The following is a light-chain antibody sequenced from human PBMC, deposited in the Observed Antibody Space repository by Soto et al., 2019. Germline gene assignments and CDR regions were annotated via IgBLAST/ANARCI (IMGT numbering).Light chain of an antibody. J-gene: IGKJ2*01. CDR2: KTS. CDR1: QSLSGW. Sequence: DIQMTQSPSTLSASVGDRVTITCRASQSLSGWLAWYQQKPGKAPKLLIYKTSSLESGVPSRFSGSASGTEFTLTISSLQPDDFATYYCLQYNSLYTFGQGTKVDIK. CDR3: LQYNSLYT. V-gene: IGKV1-5*03.